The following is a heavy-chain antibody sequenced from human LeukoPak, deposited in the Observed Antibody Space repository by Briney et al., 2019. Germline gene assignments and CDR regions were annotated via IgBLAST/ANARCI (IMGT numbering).Heavy chain of an antibody. CDR3: ARDNLDANWNGGVYDY. Sequence: KAGGSLRLSCAASGFTFSSYWMTWFRQAPGKGLEWVSNINQDGSQKVYVDSVKGRFTISRDNAKNSLYLQMSSLRAEDTAVYYCARDNLDANWNGGVYDYWGQGPLVTVS. D-gene: IGHD1-1*01. CDR1: GFTFSSYW. J-gene: IGHJ4*02. CDR2: INQDGSQK. V-gene: IGHV3-7*04.